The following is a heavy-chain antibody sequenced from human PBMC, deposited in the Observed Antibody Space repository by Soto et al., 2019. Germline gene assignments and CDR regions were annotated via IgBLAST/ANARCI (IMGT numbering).Heavy chain of an antibody. CDR2: IIPIFGTA. V-gene: IGHV1-69*13. D-gene: IGHD3-10*01. Sequence: SVNGSCKASGGTFSSYAISWVRQAPGQGLEWMGGIIPIFGTANYAQKFQGRVTITADESTSTAYMELSSLRAEDTAVYYCARLKRITSVRGVIIDPLHGTDVRG. J-gene: IGHJ6*02. CDR3: ARLKRITSVRGVIIDPLHGTDV. CDR1: GGTFSSYA.